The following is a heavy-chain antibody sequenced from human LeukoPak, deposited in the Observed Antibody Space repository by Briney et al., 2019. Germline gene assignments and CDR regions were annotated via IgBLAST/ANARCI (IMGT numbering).Heavy chain of an antibody. CDR2: ISYSGRT. D-gene: IGHD4-11*01. CDR3: ASGADYSNYYFDY. J-gene: IGHJ4*02. V-gene: IGHV4-39*01. Sequence: PSETLSLTCTVSDGSISSNSYYWGWIRQPPGKGLEWIGSISYSGRTYYNPSLESRVTISVDASKNQFSLELNSVTAADTAVYYCASGADYSNYYFDYWGQGTLVTVSS. CDR1: DGSISSNSYY.